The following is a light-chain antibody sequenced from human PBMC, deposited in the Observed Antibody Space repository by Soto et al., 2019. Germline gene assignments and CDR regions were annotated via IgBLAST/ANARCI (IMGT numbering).Light chain of an antibody. CDR3: QVWEGSTVV. V-gene: IGLV3-9*01. Sequence: SYELTQPISVSVALGQTARITCGGNNNANKYVHWYQQKPGQAPVLVIYRDTNRPSGIPERFSGSSSGNTATLTISRAQAGDEADYYCQVWEGSTVVYGGGTKVTVL. CDR2: RDT. CDR1: NNANKY. J-gene: IGLJ2*01.